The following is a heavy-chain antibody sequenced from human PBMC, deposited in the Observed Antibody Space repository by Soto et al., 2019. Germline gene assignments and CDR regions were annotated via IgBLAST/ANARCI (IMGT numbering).Heavy chain of an antibody. CDR3: ARDYDFWSGYYLGY. J-gene: IGHJ4*02. CDR1: GYTFTSYG. CDR2: ISAYNGNT. D-gene: IGHD3-3*01. V-gene: IGHV1-18*01. Sequence: GASVKVSCKASGYTFTSYGISWVRQAPGQGLEWMGWISAYNGNTNYAQKLQGRVTMTTDTSTSTAYMELRSLGSDDTAVYYCARDYDFWSGYYLGYWGQGTLVTVSS.